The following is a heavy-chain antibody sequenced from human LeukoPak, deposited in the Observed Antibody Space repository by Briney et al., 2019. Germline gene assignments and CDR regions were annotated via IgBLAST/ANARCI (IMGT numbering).Heavy chain of an antibody. V-gene: IGHV1-69*06. CDR3: ARDRGTMTKSDY. CDR2: IIPIFGTA. CDR1: GGTFSSYA. D-gene: IGHD3-22*01. Sequence: GASVKVSCKASGGTFSSYAISWVRQAPGQGLEWMGGIIPIFGTANYAQKFQGRVTITADKSTSTAYMELSSLRSEDTAVYYCARDRGTMTKSDYWGQGTLVTVSS. J-gene: IGHJ4*02.